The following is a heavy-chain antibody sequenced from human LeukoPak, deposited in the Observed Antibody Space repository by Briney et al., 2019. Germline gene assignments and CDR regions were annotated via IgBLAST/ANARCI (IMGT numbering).Heavy chain of an antibody. CDR2: INPGTGDK. V-gene: IGHV1-8*03. CDR3: ARTTSMTASGYDY. J-gene: IGHJ4*02. D-gene: IGHD2-21*02. Sequence: ASVKVSCKASGYTFTNYHINWVRQASGQGLEWMTWINPGTGDKGYARKFQGRVTITTDTSISTAYMELSSLSSEDTAVYFCARTTSMTASGYDYWGQGTLVTVSS. CDR1: GYTFTNYH.